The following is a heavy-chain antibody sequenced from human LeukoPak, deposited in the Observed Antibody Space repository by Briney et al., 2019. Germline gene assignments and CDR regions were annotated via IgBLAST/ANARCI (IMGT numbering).Heavy chain of an antibody. J-gene: IGHJ4*02. D-gene: IGHD2-15*01. Sequence: PSETLSLTCTVSSGSISSYYWSWIRQPPGKGVEWIGYLYYSGSTNYNPSLKSRVTISADTSKNQFPLKLSSVTAADTAVYYCASGVAKYYFDYWGQGTLVTVSS. CDR3: ASGVAKYYFDY. V-gene: IGHV4-59*01. CDR1: SGSISSYY. CDR2: LYYSGST.